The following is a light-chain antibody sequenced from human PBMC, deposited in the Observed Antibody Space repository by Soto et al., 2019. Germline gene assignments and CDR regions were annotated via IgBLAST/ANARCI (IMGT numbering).Light chain of an antibody. J-gene: IGLJ1*01. V-gene: IGLV1-40*03. CDR2: DDT. Sequence: QSVVTQPPSFSGAPGQTITISCSGTSSNIGAGYAVHWHQHLPGTAPKLLIFDDTNRPSGVPDRFSRHRSGASAYLAITGIQAADEGAYYGQSSDKSTDTSDVLGSGTQVTV. CDR1: SSNIGAGYA. CDR3: QSSDKSTDTSDV.